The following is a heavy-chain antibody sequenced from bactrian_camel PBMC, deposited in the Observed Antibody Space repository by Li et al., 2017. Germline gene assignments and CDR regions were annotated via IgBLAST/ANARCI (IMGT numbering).Heavy chain of an antibody. V-gene: IGHV3S44*01. CDR3: AADFYCVSPLQELRLMSHLPH. J-gene: IGHJ4*01. D-gene: IGHD7*01. CDR1: ESTARGYC. Sequence: VQLVESGGGSVQAGGSLRLSCAASESTARGYCMTWFRQGPGKEREWIALIGGDGSTNYADSVKGRFTISRDNAKNTLYLQMNSLKSGDTGMYYCAADFYCVSPLQELRLMSHLPHLGQGTQVTVS. CDR2: IGGDGST.